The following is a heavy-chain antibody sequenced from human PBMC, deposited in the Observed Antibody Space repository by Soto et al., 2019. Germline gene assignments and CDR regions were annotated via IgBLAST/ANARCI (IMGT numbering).Heavy chain of an antibody. CDR1: GGSISSGGYY. Sequence: KPSETLSLTCTVSGGSISSGGYYWSWIRQHPGKGLEWIGYIYYSGSTYYNPSLKSRVTISVDTSKNQFSLKLSSVTAADTAVYYCARVVPVLGFDPWGQGTLVTVSS. CDR3: ARVVPVLGFDP. V-gene: IGHV4-31*03. CDR2: IYYSGST. D-gene: IGHD6-6*01. J-gene: IGHJ5*02.